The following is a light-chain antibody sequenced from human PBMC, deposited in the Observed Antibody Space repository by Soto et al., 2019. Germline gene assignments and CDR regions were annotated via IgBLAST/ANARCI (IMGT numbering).Light chain of an antibody. CDR2: AAS. V-gene: IGKV3-20*01. J-gene: IGKJ2*01. CDR3: QQYDNSLYT. Sequence: EIVLTQSPGTLSLSPGERATLSCRASQSVSSSYLAWYPQKPGQPPRLLIYAASSRATGIPDRFSGSGSGTDFTLNISRLEPEDFAVYYCQQYDNSLYTFGQGTKLEIK. CDR1: QSVSSSY.